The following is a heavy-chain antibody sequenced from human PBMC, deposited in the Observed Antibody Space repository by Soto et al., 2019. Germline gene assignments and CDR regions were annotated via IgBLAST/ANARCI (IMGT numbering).Heavy chain of an antibody. CDR3: ARDPLHSQSIAAAGDGYNWFDP. J-gene: IGHJ5*02. CDR2: IIPIFGTA. D-gene: IGHD6-13*01. V-gene: IGHV1-69*13. CDR1: GGTFSSYA. Sequence: SVKVSCKASGGTFSSYAISWVRQAPGQGLEWMGGIIPIFGTANYAQKFQGRVTITADESTSTAYMELSSLRSEDTAVYYCARDPLHSQSIAAAGDGYNWFDPWGQGTLVTVSS.